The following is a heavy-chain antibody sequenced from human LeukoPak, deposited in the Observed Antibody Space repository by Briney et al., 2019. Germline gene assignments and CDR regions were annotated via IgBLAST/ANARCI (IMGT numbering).Heavy chain of an antibody. CDR3: ASHRRAAAGTFMGY. D-gene: IGHD6-13*01. V-gene: IGHV3-9*01. Sequence: GGSLRLSCAASGLTFDDYAMHWVRQAPGKGLEWVSGISWNSGSIGYADSVKGRFTISRDNAKNSLYLQMNSLRAEDTALYYCASHRRAAAGTFMGYGGQGTRVTVSS. CDR2: ISWNSGSI. J-gene: IGHJ4*02. CDR1: GLTFDDYA.